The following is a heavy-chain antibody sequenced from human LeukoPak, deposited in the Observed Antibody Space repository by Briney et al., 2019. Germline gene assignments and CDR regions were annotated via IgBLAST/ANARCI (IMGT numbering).Heavy chain of an antibody. V-gene: IGHV3-23*01. CDR1: GFTFSSYA. CDR3: AKDLDSGSYYPRHFDY. Sequence: GGCLRLSCAASGFTFSSYAMSWVRQTPGKGLEWVSGISAGGTSTYYADSVKGRFTISRDNSKNTLYLQMNSLRAEDTAVYYCAKDLDSGSYYPRHFDYWGQGTLVTVSS. J-gene: IGHJ4*02. CDR2: ISAGGTST. D-gene: IGHD1-26*01.